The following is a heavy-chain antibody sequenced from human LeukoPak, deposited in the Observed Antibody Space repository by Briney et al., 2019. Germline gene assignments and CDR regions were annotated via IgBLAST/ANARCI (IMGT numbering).Heavy chain of an antibody. CDR1: GSTFSSYG. CDR3: AKDEIRGSIVVVTTFDY. CDR2: ISGSGGST. D-gene: IGHD3-22*01. Sequence: GALRLSCAASGSTFSSYGMHWVRQAPGKGLEWVSAISGSGGSTYYADSVKGRFTISRDNSKNTLYLQMNSLRAEDTAVYYCAKDEIRGSIVVVTTFDYWGQGTLVTVSS. J-gene: IGHJ4*02. V-gene: IGHV3-23*01.